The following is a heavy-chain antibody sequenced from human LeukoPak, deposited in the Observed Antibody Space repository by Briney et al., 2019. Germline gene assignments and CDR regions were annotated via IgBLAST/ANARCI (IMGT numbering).Heavy chain of an antibody. J-gene: IGHJ6*03. V-gene: IGHV4-39*07. D-gene: IGHD3-10*01. CDR3: ARGPAGLWFGGGYYMDV. CDR1: GDSISSNNYY. Sequence: PSETLSLTCTVSGDSISSNNYYWGWIRQPPGKGLEWIGEINDSGRTNYNPSLKSRVTISVDTSKNQFSLKLTSVTAADTAVYYCARGPAGLWFGGGYYMDVWGKGTTVTVSS. CDR2: INDSGRT.